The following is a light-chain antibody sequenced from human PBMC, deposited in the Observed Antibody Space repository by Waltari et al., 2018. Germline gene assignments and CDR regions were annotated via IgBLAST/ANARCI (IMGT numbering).Light chain of an antibody. CDR2: YVS. Sequence: QSALTQPASVSGSPGQSITIPCTGTSSDVGGYNYVSWYQQHPGKAPKLMFYYVSNRPSGFSNRFSGSKSGNTASLTISGLQAEDEADYHCCSYTSSSTLVFGGGTKLTVL. V-gene: IGLV2-14*03. CDR3: CSYTSSSTLV. J-gene: IGLJ3*02. CDR1: SSDVGGYNY.